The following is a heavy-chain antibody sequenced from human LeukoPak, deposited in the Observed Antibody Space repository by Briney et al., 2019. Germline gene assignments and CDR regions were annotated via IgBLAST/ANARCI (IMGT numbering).Heavy chain of an antibody. CDR1: GGSISNYY. CDR2: IYASGST. J-gene: IGHJ4*02. D-gene: IGHD2/OR15-2a*01. V-gene: IGHV4-4*07. Sequence: SETLSLTCSVSGGSISNYYRNWLRQPAGKGLEWIGRIYASGSTNYNPSLKSRVTISMDKSKNHFSLNLKSVTAADTAFYYCARDFYGDDGHHPFDYWGQGIQVTVSS. CDR3: ARDFYGDDGHHPFDY.